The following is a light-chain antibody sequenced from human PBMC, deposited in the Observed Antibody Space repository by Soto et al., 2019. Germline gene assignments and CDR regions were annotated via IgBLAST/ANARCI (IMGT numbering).Light chain of an antibody. CDR2: DVS. Sequence: DTQRTPSPSTLSAFVVDSVTITCRASQRISSWLAWYQQKPGKAPKFLIYDVSTLESGVPSRFSGSGSGTDFTLTVSSLQFEEFAVDDCQQYNNWWTGGQGTKVEIK. CDR3: QQYNNWWT. J-gene: IGKJ1*01. V-gene: IGKV1-5*01. CDR1: QRISSW.